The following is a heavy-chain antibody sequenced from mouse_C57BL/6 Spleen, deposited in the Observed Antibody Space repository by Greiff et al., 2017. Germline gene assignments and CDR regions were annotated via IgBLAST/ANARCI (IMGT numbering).Heavy chain of an antibody. CDR2: INPYNGGT. V-gene: IGHV1-19*01. CDR1: GYTFTDYY. CDR3: ASLYGSSYGWYFDV. J-gene: IGHJ1*03. D-gene: IGHD1-1*01. Sequence: VQLQQSGPVLVKPGASVKMSCKASGYTFTDYYMNWVKQSHGKSLEWIGVINPYNGGTSYNQKFKGKATLTVDKSSSTAYIELNSLTSEDSAVYYCASLYGSSYGWYFDVWGTGTTVTVSS.